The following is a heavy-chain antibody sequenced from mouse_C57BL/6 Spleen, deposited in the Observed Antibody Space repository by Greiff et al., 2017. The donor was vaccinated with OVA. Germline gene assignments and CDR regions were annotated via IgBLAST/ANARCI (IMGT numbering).Heavy chain of an antibody. J-gene: IGHJ3*01. D-gene: IGHD1-1*01. CDR1: GYTFTDYE. CDR3: TREPYYYGSSRQAWFAY. CDR2: IDPETGGT. Sequence: QVQLQQSGAELVRPGASVTLSCKASGYTFTDYEMHWVKQTPVHGLEWIGAIDPETGGTAYNQKFKGKAILTADKSSSTAYMELRSLTSEDSAVYYCTREPYYYGSSRQAWFAYWGQGTLVTVSA. V-gene: IGHV1-15*01.